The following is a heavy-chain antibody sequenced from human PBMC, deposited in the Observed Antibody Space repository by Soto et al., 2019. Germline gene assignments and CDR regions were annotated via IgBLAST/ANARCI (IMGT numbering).Heavy chain of an antibody. CDR1: GFTFSSYG. Sequence: GWSLRLSCAASGFTFSSYGMDWVRQAPGKGLEWVAIIWYDGSNKYYADSVKGRFTISRDNSKNTLYLQMNSLRAEDTAVYYCARDRGIAVAADYYYYYGMDVWGQGTTVTVSS. D-gene: IGHD6-19*01. J-gene: IGHJ6*02. V-gene: IGHV3-33*01. CDR3: ARDRGIAVAADYYYYYGMDV. CDR2: IWYDGSNK.